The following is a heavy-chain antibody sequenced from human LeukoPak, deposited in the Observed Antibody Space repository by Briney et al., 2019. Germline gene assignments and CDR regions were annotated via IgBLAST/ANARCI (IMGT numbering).Heavy chain of an antibody. CDR1: GYSFTGNY. Sequence: ASVKVSCKTSGYSFTGNYIHWVRQAPGQGLEWMGWINPNSGGTNYAQKFQGRVTMTRDTSISTAYMELSRLRSDDTAVYYCARQGSGWYYFDYWGQGTLVTVSS. J-gene: IGHJ4*02. D-gene: IGHD6-19*01. CDR2: INPNSGGT. CDR3: ARQGSGWYYFDY. V-gene: IGHV1-2*02.